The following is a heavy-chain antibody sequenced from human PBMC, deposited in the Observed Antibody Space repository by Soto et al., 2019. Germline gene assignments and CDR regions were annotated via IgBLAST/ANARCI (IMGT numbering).Heavy chain of an antibody. CDR2: IYYSGST. CDR3: ARVTTDNYYYYYGMDV. Sequence: PSETLSLTCTVSGGSISSYYWSWIRQPPGKGLEWIGYIYYSGSTNYNPSLKSRVTISVDTSKNQFSLKLSSVTAADTAVYYCARVTTDNYYYYYGMDVSGQGTTVTVSS. V-gene: IGHV4-59*01. J-gene: IGHJ6*02. D-gene: IGHD4-17*01. CDR1: GGSISSYY.